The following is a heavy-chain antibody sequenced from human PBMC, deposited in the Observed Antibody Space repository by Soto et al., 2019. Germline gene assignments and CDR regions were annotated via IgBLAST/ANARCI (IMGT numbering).Heavy chain of an antibody. Sequence: SQTLSLTCAISGDSVSSNSAAWNWIRQSPSRGLEWLGRTYYRSKWYNDYAVSVKSRITINPDTSKNQFSLQLNSATPEDTAVYYCARVRGYSGSPEVYGAQSSYYYYGMDVWGQGTTVTVSS. CDR3: ARVRGYSGSPEVYGAQSSYYYYGMDV. CDR1: GDSVSSNSAA. V-gene: IGHV6-1*01. D-gene: IGHD5-12*01. J-gene: IGHJ6*02. CDR2: TYYRSKWYN.